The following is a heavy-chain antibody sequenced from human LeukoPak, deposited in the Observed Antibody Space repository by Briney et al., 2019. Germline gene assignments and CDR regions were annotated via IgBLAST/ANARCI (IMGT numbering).Heavy chain of an antibody. CDR1: GFTFSRYA. D-gene: IGHD2-8*01. J-gene: IGHJ4*02. CDR2: ISYDGSNK. CDR3: ARAEYASSPPHFDH. Sequence: GGSLRLSCVASGFTFSRYAMHWVRQAPGKGLEWVTVISYDGSNKFYADSVKGRFTISRDSSKNTLYLQMNSLRAEDTAVYYCARAEYASSPPHFDHWGQGTLVTVSS. V-gene: IGHV3-30-3*01.